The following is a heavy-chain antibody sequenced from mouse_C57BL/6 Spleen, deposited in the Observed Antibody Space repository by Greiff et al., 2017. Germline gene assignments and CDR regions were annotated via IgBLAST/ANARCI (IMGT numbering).Heavy chain of an antibody. Sequence: EVKLMESGPELVKPGASVKMSCKASGYTFTDYNMHWVKQSHGKSLEWIGYINPNNGGTSYNQKFKGKATLTVNKSSSTAYMELRSLTSEDSAVYYCARGDYTWFAYGGQGTLVTVSA. CDR3: ARGDYTWFAY. V-gene: IGHV1-22*01. CDR2: INPNNGGT. D-gene: IGHD2-4*01. J-gene: IGHJ3*01. CDR1: GYTFTDYN.